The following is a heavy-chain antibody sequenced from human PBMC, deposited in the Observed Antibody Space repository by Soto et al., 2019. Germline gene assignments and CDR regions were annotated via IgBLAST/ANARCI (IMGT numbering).Heavy chain of an antibody. CDR2: IYSGGST. D-gene: IGHD3-10*01. CDR1: GFTVSSNY. Sequence: EVHLVESGGGLIQPGGSLRLSCAASGFTVSSNYMSWVRQAPGKGLEWVSVIYSGGSTYYADSVKGRFTISRDNSKNTLYLQMNSRRAEDTAVYYCARHITMDPLLVYWGQGTLVTVSS. J-gene: IGHJ4*02. V-gene: IGHV3-53*01. CDR3: ARHITMDPLLVY.